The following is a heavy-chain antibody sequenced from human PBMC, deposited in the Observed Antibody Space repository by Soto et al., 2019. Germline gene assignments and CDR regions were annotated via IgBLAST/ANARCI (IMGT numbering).Heavy chain of an antibody. CDR1: GVTFSSYA. D-gene: IGHD6-6*01. CDR2: IITIFGTA. CDR3: ARDKSIAARPASTDYYYGMDV. V-gene: IGHV1-69*06. Sequence: GASLKVSCKASGVTFSSYAISCVRQAPGQGLEWMGGIITIFGTANYAQKFQGRVTITADKSTSTAYMELSSLRSEDTAVYYCARDKSIAARPASTDYYYGMDVWGQGTTVTVSS. J-gene: IGHJ6*02.